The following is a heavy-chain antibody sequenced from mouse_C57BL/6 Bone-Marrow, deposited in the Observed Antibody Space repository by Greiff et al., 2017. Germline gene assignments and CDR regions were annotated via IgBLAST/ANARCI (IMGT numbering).Heavy chain of an antibody. J-gene: IGHJ4*01. Sequence: EVKLMESEGGLVQPGSSMKLSCTASGFTFSDYSMAWVRQVPEKGLEWVANINYDGSSTYYLDSLKSRFIISSDNAKNILYLQMSSLKSEDTATYYCAREARQHRPSYAMDYWGQGTSVTVSS. D-gene: IGHD3-2*02. V-gene: IGHV5-16*01. CDR2: INYDGSST. CDR1: GFTFSDYS. CDR3: AREARQHRPSYAMDY.